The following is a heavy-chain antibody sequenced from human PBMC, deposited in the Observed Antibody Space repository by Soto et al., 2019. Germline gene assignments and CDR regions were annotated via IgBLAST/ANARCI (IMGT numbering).Heavy chain of an antibody. V-gene: IGHV4-59*01. Sequence: SETLSLTCTVSGGSISSYYWSWIRQPPGKGLEWIGYIYYSGSTNYNPSLKSRVTISVDTSKNQFSLKLSSVTAADTAVYYCARRWDYFDYWGQGTLVTVSS. CDR1: GGSISSYY. CDR2: IYYSGST. J-gene: IGHJ4*02. CDR3: ARRWDYFDY. D-gene: IGHD1-26*01.